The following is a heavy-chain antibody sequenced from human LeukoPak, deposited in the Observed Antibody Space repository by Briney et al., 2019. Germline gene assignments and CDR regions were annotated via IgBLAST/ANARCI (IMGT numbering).Heavy chain of an antibody. J-gene: IGHJ6*03. CDR3: ARQWLNYYYMDV. CDR1: GGSISSGSYY. V-gene: IGHV4-61*02. Sequence: PSETVSLTCTVSGGSISSGSYYWSWIRQPAGKGLEWIGRIYTSGSTNYNPSLKSRVTISVDTSKNQFSLKLSSVTAADTAVYYCARQWLNYYYMDVWGKGTTVTISS. CDR2: IYTSGST. D-gene: IGHD6-19*01.